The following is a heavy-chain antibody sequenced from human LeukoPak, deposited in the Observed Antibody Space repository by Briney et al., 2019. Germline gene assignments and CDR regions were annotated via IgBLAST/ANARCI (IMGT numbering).Heavy chain of an antibody. CDR2: ISDDGSNK. V-gene: IGHV3-30-3*01. D-gene: IGHD4-17*01. Sequence: GGSLRLSCAASGFTVSSNYMSWVRQARGKGLEWVAGISDDGSNKDYADSVKGRFTISRDNSENTLYLQMNSLRAEDTAVYYCGRDRTYYADSLDNWGQGTLVTVSS. J-gene: IGHJ4*02. CDR3: GRDRTYYADSLDN. CDR1: GFTVSSNY.